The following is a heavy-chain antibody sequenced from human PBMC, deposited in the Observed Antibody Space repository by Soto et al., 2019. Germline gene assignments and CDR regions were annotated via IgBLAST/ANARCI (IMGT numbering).Heavy chain of an antibody. D-gene: IGHD1-7*01. V-gene: IGHV4-59*08. Sequence: QVQLQESGPGLVKPSETLSLTCTASSGSIRSYFWSWMRQPPGKGLEWIGCISYSGSTTYNPTLGSRVTMSVDTSRSQFSLRLTSVTAADAAVYYWARQKPTYNWNYDYWGQGTLVTVSS. CDR2: ISYSGST. CDR1: SGSIRSYF. CDR3: ARQKPTYNWNYDY. J-gene: IGHJ4*02.